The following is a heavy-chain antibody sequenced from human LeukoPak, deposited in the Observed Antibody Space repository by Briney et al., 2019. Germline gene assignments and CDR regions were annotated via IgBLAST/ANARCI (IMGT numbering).Heavy chain of an antibody. V-gene: IGHV4-30-2*01. Sequence: PSETLSLTCTVSGGSISSGDYYWSWIRQPPGKGLEWIGYIYHSGSTYYNPSLKSRVTISVDTSKNQFSLKLSSVTAADAAVYYCARVSLYDILTGQIGHSYWYFDLWGRGTLVTVSS. CDR3: ARVSLYDILTGQIGHSYWYFDL. J-gene: IGHJ2*01. D-gene: IGHD3-9*01. CDR1: GGSISSGDYY. CDR2: IYHSGST.